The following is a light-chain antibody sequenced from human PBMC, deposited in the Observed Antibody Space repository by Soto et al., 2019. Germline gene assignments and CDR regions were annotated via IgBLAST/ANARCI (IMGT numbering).Light chain of an antibody. J-gene: IGKJ1*01. CDR2: TAS. Sequence: DIQMTQSPSSLSAYVGDRVTITCRASQSITNYLNWYQQKPGRAPKLLIYTASNLQSGVPSRFSGSGSGAEFTLTISSLQPDDFATYYCQQYNSYAWTFGRGTKVDIK. CDR3: QQYNSYAWT. CDR1: QSITNY. V-gene: IGKV1-39*01.